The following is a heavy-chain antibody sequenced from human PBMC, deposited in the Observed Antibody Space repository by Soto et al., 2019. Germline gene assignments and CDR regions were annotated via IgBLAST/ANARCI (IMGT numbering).Heavy chain of an antibody. CDR2: IWYDGSNK. D-gene: IGHD6-6*01. Sequence: PGGSLRLSCAASGFTFSSYGMHWVRQAPGKGLELVAVIWYDGSNKYYADSVKGRFTISRDNSKNTLYLQMNSLRAEDTAVYYCARERVRRRSSSLTLSYYYCMGVWGQGTTVTVSS. CDR3: ARERVRRRSSSLTLSYYYCMGV. CDR1: GFTFSSYG. J-gene: IGHJ6*02. V-gene: IGHV3-33*01.